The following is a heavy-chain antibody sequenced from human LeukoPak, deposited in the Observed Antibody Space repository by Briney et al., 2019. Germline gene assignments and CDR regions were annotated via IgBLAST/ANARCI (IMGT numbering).Heavy chain of an antibody. J-gene: IGHJ4*02. V-gene: IGHV4-34*01. Sequence: PSETLSLTCAVSGGSFSGYYWTWIRQPPGKGLEWIGEINHSGSANYNPSLKSRVTISVDTSKNQFSLKLSSVTAADTAVYYCARSQINSYLYNFYFDYWGQGTLVTVSS. CDR2: INHSGSA. CDR3: ARSQINSYLYNFYFDY. CDR1: GGSFSGYY. D-gene: IGHD1-1*01.